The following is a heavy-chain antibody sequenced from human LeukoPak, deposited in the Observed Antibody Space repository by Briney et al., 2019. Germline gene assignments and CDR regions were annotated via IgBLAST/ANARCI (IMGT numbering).Heavy chain of an antibody. D-gene: IGHD3-3*01. Sequence: GGSLRLSCAASGFTFSSYAMSWVRQAPGKGLEWVAVISYDGSNKYYADSVKGRFTISRDNSKNTLYLQMNSLRAEDTAVYYCARGGSLRFLEWLLSYFDYWGQGTLVTASS. V-gene: IGHV3-30-3*01. CDR3: ARGGSLRFLEWLLSYFDY. CDR2: ISYDGSNK. CDR1: GFTFSSYA. J-gene: IGHJ4*02.